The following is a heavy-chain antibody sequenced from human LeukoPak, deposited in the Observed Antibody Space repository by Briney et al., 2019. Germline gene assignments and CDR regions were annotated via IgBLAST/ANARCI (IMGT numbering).Heavy chain of an antibody. CDR3: ARLEGIAAAGI. D-gene: IGHD6-13*01. Sequence: HGESLKISCKGSGYSFTTYWNGWVRQMPGKGLEWMGIIYPGDSDTRYSPSFQGQVTISADKSISTASLQWSGLKASDTAMYYCARLEGIAAAGIWGQGTLVTVSS. CDR2: IYPGDSDT. J-gene: IGHJ4*02. CDR1: GYSFTTYW. V-gene: IGHV5-51*01.